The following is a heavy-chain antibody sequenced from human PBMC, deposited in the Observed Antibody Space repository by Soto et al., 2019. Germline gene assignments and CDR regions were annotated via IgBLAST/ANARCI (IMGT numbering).Heavy chain of an antibody. CDR2: ISGSGGST. Sequence: PGGSLRLSCAASGFTFSSYAMSWVRQAPGKGLEWVSAISGSGGSTYYEDSVKGRFTIPRDNSKNTLYLQMNSLRAEDTAVYYCAKGVVPATVTNWFDPWGQGTLVTVSS. V-gene: IGHV3-23*01. CDR1: GFTFSSYA. J-gene: IGHJ5*02. D-gene: IGHD2-2*01. CDR3: AKGVVPATVTNWFDP.